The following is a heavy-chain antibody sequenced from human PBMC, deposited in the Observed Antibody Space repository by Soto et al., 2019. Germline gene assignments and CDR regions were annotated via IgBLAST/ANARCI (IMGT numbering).Heavy chain of an antibody. Sequence: GSGPTLVNPTQTLTLTCTFSGFSLSTSGVGVGWIRQPPGKALEWLALIYWDDDKRYSPSLKSRLTITKDTSKNQVVLTMTNMDPVDTATYYCARTTNSCSGGSCYEFDYWGQGTLVTVSS. CDR3: ARTTNSCSGGSCYEFDY. CDR2: IYWDDDK. V-gene: IGHV2-5*02. CDR1: GFSLSTSGVG. D-gene: IGHD2-15*01. J-gene: IGHJ4*02.